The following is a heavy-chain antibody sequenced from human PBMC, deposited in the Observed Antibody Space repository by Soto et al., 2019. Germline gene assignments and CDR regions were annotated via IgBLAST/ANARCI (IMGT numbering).Heavy chain of an antibody. V-gene: IGHV4-4*02. D-gene: IGHD2-15*01. CDR2: ISHSGST. CDR1: GGSISSSNW. J-gene: IGHJ6*02. Sequence: SETLSLTCAVSGGSISSSNWWSWVRQPPGKGLEWIGEISHSGSTNYTPSLKSRGTISVDKSNNQLSLKLRSVTAADTAVYYCARGRRIVVVVAATQDYYYSMDIRGQGTTVTVFS. CDR3: ARGRRIVVVVAATQDYYYSMDI.